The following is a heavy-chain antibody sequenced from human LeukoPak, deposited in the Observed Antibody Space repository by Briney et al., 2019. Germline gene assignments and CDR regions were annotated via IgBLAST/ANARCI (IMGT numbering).Heavy chain of an antibody. CDR3: GRCAGTPQYYYYYYYMDV. D-gene: IGHD1/OR15-1a*01. Sequence: GGSLRLSCAASGFTFSSYSMNWVRQAPGKGLEWVSSITRSSIYIYYADSVKGRFTISRDNAKNTLYLQMNNLRPEDTAVYYCGRCAGTPQYYYYYYYMDVRGKGTTVTVSS. V-gene: IGHV3-21*06. CDR2: ITRSSIYI. CDR1: GFTFSSYS. J-gene: IGHJ6*03.